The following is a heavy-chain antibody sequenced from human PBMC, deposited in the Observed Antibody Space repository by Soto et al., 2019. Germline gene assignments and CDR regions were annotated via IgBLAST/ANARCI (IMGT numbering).Heavy chain of an antibody. CDR2: INHSGST. CDR3: ARERWVEYYDYVWGSYRLNRRSQYYFDY. V-gene: IGHV4-34*01. J-gene: IGHJ4*02. D-gene: IGHD3-16*02. Sequence: KLSETLSLTCAVYGGSFSGYYWSWIRQPPGKGLEWIGEINHSGSTNYNPSLKSRVTISVDTSKNQFSLKLSSVTAADTAVYYCARERWVEYYDYVWGSYRLNRRSQYYFDYWGQGALVTVSS. CDR1: GGSFSGYY.